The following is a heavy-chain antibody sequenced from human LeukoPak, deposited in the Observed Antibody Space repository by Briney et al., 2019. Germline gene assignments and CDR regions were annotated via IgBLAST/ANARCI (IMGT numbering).Heavy chain of an antibody. CDR1: GFTFSDYY. Sequence: PGGSLRLSCAASGFTFSDYYMSWVRQAPGKGLEWVSAISGSGGSTYYADSVKGRFTISRDNSKNTLYLQMNSLRAEDTAVYYCAKDGGFDSSGYYYVYWGQGTLVTVSS. V-gene: IGHV3-23*01. CDR2: ISGSGGST. CDR3: AKDGGFDSSGYYYVY. J-gene: IGHJ4*02. D-gene: IGHD3-22*01.